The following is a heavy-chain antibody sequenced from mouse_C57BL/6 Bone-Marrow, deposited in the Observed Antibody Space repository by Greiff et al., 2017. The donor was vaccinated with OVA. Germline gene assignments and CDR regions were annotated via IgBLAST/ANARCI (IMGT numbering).Heavy chain of an antibody. J-gene: IGHJ1*03. Sequence: VKLVESGAELVRPGASVTLSCKASGYTFTDYEMHWVKQTPVHGLEWIGAIDPETGGTAYNQKFKGKAILTADKSSSTAYMELRSLTSEDSAVYYCTRSTQEGYFDVWGTGTTVTVSS. CDR2: IDPETGGT. CDR1: GYTFTDYE. CDR3: TRSTQEGYFDV. V-gene: IGHV1-15*01.